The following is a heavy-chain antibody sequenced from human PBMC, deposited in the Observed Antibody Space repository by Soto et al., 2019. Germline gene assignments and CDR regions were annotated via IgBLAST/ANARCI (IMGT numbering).Heavy chain of an antibody. V-gene: IGHV1-3*01. CDR1: GYTFTSYA. J-gene: IGHJ4*02. Sequence: ASVKVSCKASGYTFTSYAMHWVRQAPGQRLEWMGWINAGNGNTKYSQKFQGRVTITRDTSASTAYMELSSLRSEDTAVYYCARSYESYDYIRSPRLDYWGQGTLVTVSS. CDR3: ARSYESYDYIRSPRLDY. D-gene: IGHD3-16*01. CDR2: INAGNGNT.